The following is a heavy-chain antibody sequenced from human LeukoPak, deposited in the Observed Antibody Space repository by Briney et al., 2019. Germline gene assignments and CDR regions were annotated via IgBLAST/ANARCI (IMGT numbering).Heavy chain of an antibody. V-gene: IGHV3-30*02. D-gene: IGHD4-11*01. CDR2: IRHDGINK. Sequence: GGSLRLSCAASGFTFSSYGMHWVRQAPGKGLEWVAFIRHDGINKYYAESVKGRFTISRDNSKNTLYLQMNSLRAEDTAVYYCVRAQRMTTAAPYEFDYWGQGTLVTVSS. CDR3: VRAQRMTTAAPYEFDY. J-gene: IGHJ4*02. CDR1: GFTFSSYG.